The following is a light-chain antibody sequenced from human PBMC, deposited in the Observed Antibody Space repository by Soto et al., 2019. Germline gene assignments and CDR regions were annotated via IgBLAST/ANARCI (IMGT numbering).Light chain of an antibody. J-gene: IGKJ5*01. CDR1: QSMSTY. Sequence: DIPMTQSPSSLSASVGDRITITCRASQSMSTYLDWYQQKPGKAPKLLIYSASSLQRGVPSRFSGRGSGTEFSLTISSLQREDFAADDCRQSYSSPLILLGHGTLLVMK. CDR2: SAS. CDR3: RQSYSSPLIL. V-gene: IGKV1-39*01.